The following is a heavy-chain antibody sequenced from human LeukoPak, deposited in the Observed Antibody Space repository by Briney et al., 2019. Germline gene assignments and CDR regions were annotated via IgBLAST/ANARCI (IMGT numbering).Heavy chain of an antibody. CDR2: IYYSGST. Sequence: SETLSLTCTVSGGSISSYYWSWIRQPPGKGLEWIGYIYYSGSTNYNPSLKSRVTISVDTSKNQFSLKLSSVTAADTAVYYCARLRWDAFDIWGQGTMVTVSS. J-gene: IGHJ3*02. V-gene: IGHV4-59*08. CDR3: ARLRWDAFDI. D-gene: IGHD3-16*01. CDR1: GGSISSYY.